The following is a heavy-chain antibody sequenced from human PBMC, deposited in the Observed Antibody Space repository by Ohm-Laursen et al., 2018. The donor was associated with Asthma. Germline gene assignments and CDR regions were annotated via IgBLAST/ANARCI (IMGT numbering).Heavy chain of an antibody. Sequence: SLRLSCAASGYTFSRYSIHWIRQAPGRGLEWVSGISANGGYTPYADSVQGRFAISRDNSKNTLYLQMDSLRGEDTAVYFCARDGGATFDLWGQGTLVSVGS. J-gene: IGHJ4*02. CDR3: ARDGGATFDL. CDR2: ISANGGYT. V-gene: IGHV3-21*01. D-gene: IGHD6-25*01. CDR1: GYTFSRYS.